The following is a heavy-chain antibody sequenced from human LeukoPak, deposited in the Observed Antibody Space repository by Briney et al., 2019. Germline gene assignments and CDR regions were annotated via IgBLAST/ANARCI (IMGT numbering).Heavy chain of an antibody. J-gene: IGHJ3*02. V-gene: IGHV4-4*02. Sequence: SETLSLTCAVSGDSITNPKWWSWVRQPPGKGLEWLGEIYYSGTANYNPSLGSRVTISVDKSKNQLSLRLSSVSAADTAVYYCARHDFFAFDIWGQGTVVTVSS. CDR1: GDSITNPKW. CDR2: IYYSGTA. CDR3: ARHDFFAFDI. D-gene: IGHD2-21*02.